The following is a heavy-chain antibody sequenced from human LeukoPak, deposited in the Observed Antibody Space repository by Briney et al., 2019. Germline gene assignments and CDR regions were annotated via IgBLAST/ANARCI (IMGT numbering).Heavy chain of an antibody. CDR3: ARARHRGSIAAAGNLYFDY. Sequence: ASVKVSCKASGYTFTSYYIHWVRQAPGQGLEWIGWINPNSGGTNYAQKFQGRVTMTRDTSISTAYMELSRLRSDDTAVYYCARARHRGSIAAAGNLYFDYWGQGTLVTVSS. CDR1: GYTFTSYY. J-gene: IGHJ4*02. D-gene: IGHD6-13*01. V-gene: IGHV1-2*02. CDR2: INPNSGGT.